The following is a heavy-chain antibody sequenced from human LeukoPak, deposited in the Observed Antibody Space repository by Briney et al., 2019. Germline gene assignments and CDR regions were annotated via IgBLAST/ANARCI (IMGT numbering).Heavy chain of an antibody. D-gene: IGHD2-2*01. CDR2: INHSGST. J-gene: IGHJ5*02. CDR3: ARGYWGCSSTSCLNWFDP. V-gene: IGHV4-34*01. CDR1: GGSFSGYY. Sequence: NSSETLSLTCAGYGGSFSGYYWSWIRQPPRKGLEWIGEINHSGSTNYNPSLKSRVTISVDTSKNQFSLKLSSVTAADTAVYYCARGYWGCSSTSCLNWFDPWGQGTLVTVSS.